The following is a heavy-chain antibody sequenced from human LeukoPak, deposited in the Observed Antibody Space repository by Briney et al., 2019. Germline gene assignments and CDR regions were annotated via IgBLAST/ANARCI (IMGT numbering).Heavy chain of an antibody. CDR1: GFTFSTYT. CDR3: AIDPNWGTHS. CDR2: IGSSGGGI. V-gene: IGHV3-23*01. Sequence: GSLRLSCEASGFTFSTYTMYWVRHPPGKRLEWVSIIGSSGGGIHYADSVKGRFTISRDNSKNALYLQMSSLRVEDTAVYYCAIDPNWGTHSWGQGVLVTVSS. D-gene: IGHD7-27*01. J-gene: IGHJ4*02.